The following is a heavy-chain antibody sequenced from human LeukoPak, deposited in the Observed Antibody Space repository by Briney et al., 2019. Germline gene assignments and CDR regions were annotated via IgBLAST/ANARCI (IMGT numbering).Heavy chain of an antibody. Sequence: GESLKISCKGSGYSFTSYWIGWVRQMPGKGLEWMGIIYPGDSDTRYSPSFQGQVTISADKSISTAYLQWSSLKASDTAMYYCARNPLGRSWFGELLSIHAFDIWGQGTMVTVSS. V-gene: IGHV5-51*01. D-gene: IGHD3-10*01. CDR3: ARNPLGRSWFGELLSIHAFDI. CDR2: IYPGDSDT. CDR1: GYSFTSYW. J-gene: IGHJ3*02.